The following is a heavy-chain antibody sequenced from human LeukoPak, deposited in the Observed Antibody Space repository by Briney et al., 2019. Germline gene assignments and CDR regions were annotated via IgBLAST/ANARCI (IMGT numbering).Heavy chain of an antibody. CDR2: IYYSGST. J-gene: IGHJ6*02. CDR1: GGSISSYY. Sequence: SSETLSLTCTVSGGSISSYYWSWIRKPPGKGLEWIGYIYYSGSTNYNLSLKSRVTISVDTSKNQFSLKLSSVTAADTAVYYCARESPSDYGDYYYYGMDVWGQGTTVTVSS. V-gene: IGHV4-59*12. D-gene: IGHD4-17*01. CDR3: ARESPSDYGDYYYYGMDV.